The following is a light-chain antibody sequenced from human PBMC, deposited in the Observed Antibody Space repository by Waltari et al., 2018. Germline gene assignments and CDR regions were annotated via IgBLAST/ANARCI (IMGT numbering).Light chain of an antibody. CDR1: QSVFSRPNSKNY. Sequence: DIVMTQSPDSLAGPLGERATINCKASQSVFSRPNSKNYLAWFHQKPGQPPKLLIYWASTRESGVPDRFSGSGSRTDFTLTISSLQAEDVAVYYCQQSYSSPRTFGQGTRVQIK. V-gene: IGKV4-1*01. J-gene: IGKJ1*01. CDR3: QQSYSSPRT. CDR2: WAS.